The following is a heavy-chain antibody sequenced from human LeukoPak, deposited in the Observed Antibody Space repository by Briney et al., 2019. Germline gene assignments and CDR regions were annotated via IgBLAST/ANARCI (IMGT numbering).Heavy chain of an antibody. Sequence: GSSVKVSCKASGGTFSSYAISWVRQAPGQGLEWMGRIIPILGIANYAQKFQGRVTITADKSTSTAYMELSSLRSEDTAVYYCATTYYDILTGYFDAFDIWGQGTMVTVSS. CDR3: ATTYYDILTGYFDAFDI. CDR1: GGTFSSYA. V-gene: IGHV1-69*04. CDR2: IIPILGIA. D-gene: IGHD3-9*01. J-gene: IGHJ3*02.